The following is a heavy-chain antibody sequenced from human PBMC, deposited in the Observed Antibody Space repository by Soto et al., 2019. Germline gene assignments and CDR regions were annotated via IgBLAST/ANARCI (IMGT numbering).Heavy chain of an antibody. CDR3: ARDRPSYDSSGYPHSYYFDY. J-gene: IGHJ4*02. Sequence: QVQLVQSGAEVKKPGSSVKVSCKASGGTFSSYAISWVRQAPGQGLEWMGGIIPIFGTANYAQKFQGRVTMTADESTSTAYMELSSLRSEDTAVYYCARDRPSYDSSGYPHSYYFDYWGQGTLVTVSS. D-gene: IGHD3-22*01. V-gene: IGHV1-69*01. CDR1: GGTFSSYA. CDR2: IIPIFGTA.